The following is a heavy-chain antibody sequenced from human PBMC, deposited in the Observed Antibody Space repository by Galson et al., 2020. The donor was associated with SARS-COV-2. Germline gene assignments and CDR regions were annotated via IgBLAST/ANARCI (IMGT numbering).Heavy chain of an antibody. V-gene: IGHV4-61*09. CDR3: ARFVSRYSAFDI. J-gene: IGHJ3*02. Sequence: SQTLSLTCTVSGGPISSGSYYWSWIRQSAGKGLEWNGHVYASGSTNYNPSLKSRLTIAVDTSKNQFSLKLFSVTAADTAVYYCARFVSRYSAFDIWGRGSMLTVSS. D-gene: IGHD2-15*01. CDR2: VYASGST. CDR1: GGPISSGSYY.